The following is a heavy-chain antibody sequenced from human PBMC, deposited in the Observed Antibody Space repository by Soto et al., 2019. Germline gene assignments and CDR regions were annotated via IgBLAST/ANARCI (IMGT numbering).Heavy chain of an antibody. CDR1: GGTFSSYA. CDR3: ARDRDAYCSKGVCSGPYFDY. D-gene: IGHD2-8*01. V-gene: IGHV1-69*13. Sequence: SVKVSCKASGGTFSSYAISWVRQAPGQGLEWMGGIIPIFGTANYAQKFQGRVTITADESTSTAYMELSSLRDDDTAVYYRARDRDAYCSKGVCSGPYFDYWGRGTLVTVSS. J-gene: IGHJ4*02. CDR2: IIPIFGTA.